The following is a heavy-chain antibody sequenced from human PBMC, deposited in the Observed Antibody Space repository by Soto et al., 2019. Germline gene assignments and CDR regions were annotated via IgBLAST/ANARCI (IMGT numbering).Heavy chain of an antibody. CDR3: ARDRRDYVWGSYRSYFDY. CDR1: GYTFTNYG. CDR2: ISADNGNT. D-gene: IGHD3-16*02. J-gene: IGHJ4*02. V-gene: IGHV1-18*01. Sequence: QLPLVQSGAEVRKPGASVRVSCKTSGYTFTNYGISWVRQAPGQGLEWMGWISADNGNTNYAEKFQGRVTMTTDTSTSTAYMHLRSLRSDDTAMYYCARDRRDYVWGSYRSYFDYWGQGALVTVSS.